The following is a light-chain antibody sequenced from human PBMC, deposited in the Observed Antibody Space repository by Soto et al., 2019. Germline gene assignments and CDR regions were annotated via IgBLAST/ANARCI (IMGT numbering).Light chain of an antibody. CDR3: QQYFGSSWT. Sequence: EIVLTQSPGPLSSSPGERATLSCRASQSIDNRYLAWYQHKPGQAPRLLIYATSSRATGIPDRFGGSGSGTHFTLTINRLEPEDFAVYYCQQYFGSSWTFGQGTKVDIK. J-gene: IGKJ1*01. CDR2: ATS. CDR1: QSIDNRY. V-gene: IGKV3-20*01.